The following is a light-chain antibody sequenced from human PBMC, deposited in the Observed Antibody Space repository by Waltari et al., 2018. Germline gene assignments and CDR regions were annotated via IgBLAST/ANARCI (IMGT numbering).Light chain of an antibody. J-gene: IGKJ1*01. V-gene: IGKV3-15*01. CDR2: GAS. CDR1: QSVSSN. CDR3: QQYDNWPCT. Sequence: EIVMTQSPATLSVSPGERATLSCRASQSVSSNLAWYQQKPGQAPSLLIYGASTRATGIPARFSGSGSGTEFTLTISSMQSEDFAVYYCQQYDNWPCTFGQRTKVEIK.